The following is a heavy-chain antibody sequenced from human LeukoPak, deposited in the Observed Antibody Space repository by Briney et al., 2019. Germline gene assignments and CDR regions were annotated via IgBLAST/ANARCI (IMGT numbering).Heavy chain of an antibody. CDR2: ISAYNGNT. CDR1: GYTFTSYG. D-gene: IGHD2-15*01. J-gene: IGHJ4*02. V-gene: IGHV1-18*01. CDR3: ARDFPTCSGGSCYSITPGY. Sequence: ASVKVSCKASGYTFTSYGISWVRQAPGQGLEWMGWISAYNGNTNYAQKLQGRVTMTTDTSTSTAYMELRSLRSDDTAVYYCARDFPTCSGGSCYSITPGYWGQGTLVTVSS.